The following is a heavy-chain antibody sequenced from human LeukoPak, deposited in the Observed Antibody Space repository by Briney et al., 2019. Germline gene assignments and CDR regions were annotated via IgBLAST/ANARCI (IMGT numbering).Heavy chain of an antibody. Sequence: GGSLRLSCAASGFTFDTYAMSWVRQAPGKGLEWVSGLSGSGGSTYYADSVKGRFTISRDNAKNTLYLQMNSLRAEDTAVYYCAKGRCSGGICYGRGFDYWGQGALVTVSS. D-gene: IGHD2-15*01. V-gene: IGHV3-23*01. J-gene: IGHJ4*02. CDR3: AKGRCSGGICYGRGFDY. CDR2: LSGSGGST. CDR1: GFTFDTYA.